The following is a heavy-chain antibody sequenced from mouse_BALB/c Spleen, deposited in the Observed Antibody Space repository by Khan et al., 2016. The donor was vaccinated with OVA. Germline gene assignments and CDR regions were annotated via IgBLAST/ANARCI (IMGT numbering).Heavy chain of an antibody. CDR2: IIPSNDYT. D-gene: IGHD2-14*01. Sequence: QVQLQQPGAELARPGASVKMSCKASGYTFTTYTIHWVKQRPGQGLEWIGYIIPSNDYTNYNQKFKDRATLTADKSSSTAYMQLGSLTSEDSAVYYCVREGAYYRSDGWFAYWGQGTLVTVS. V-gene: IGHV1-4*01. CDR3: VREGAYYRSDGWFAY. CDR1: GYTFTTYT. J-gene: IGHJ3*01.